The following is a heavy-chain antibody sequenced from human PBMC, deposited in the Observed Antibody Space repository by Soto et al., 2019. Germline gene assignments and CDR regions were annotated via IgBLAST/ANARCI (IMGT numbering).Heavy chain of an antibody. D-gene: IGHD3-10*01. CDR2: IYYSGST. J-gene: IGHJ6*03. V-gene: IGHV4-59*01. CDR3: ARIGFGGDYYYYYYMDV. CDR1: GGPISSYY. Sequence: SETPSLTCTVSGGPISSYYWSWIRQPPGKGLEWIGYIYYSGSTNYNPSLKSRVTISVDTSKNQFSLKLSSVTAADTAVYYCARIGFGGDYYYYYYMDVWGKGTTVTVSS.